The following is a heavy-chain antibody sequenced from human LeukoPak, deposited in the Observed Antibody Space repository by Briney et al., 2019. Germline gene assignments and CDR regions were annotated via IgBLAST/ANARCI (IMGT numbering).Heavy chain of an antibody. J-gene: IGHJ4*02. CDR1: GFTFDDYA. CDR3: AKGYFDWLFPFDY. V-gene: IGHV3-9*01. D-gene: IGHD3-9*01. Sequence: PGGSLRLSCAASGFTFDDYAMHWARQAPGKGLEWVSGISWNSGSIGYADSVKGRFTISRDNAKNSLYLQMNSLRAEDTALYYCAKGYFDWLFPFDYWGQGTLVTVSS. CDR2: ISWNSGSI.